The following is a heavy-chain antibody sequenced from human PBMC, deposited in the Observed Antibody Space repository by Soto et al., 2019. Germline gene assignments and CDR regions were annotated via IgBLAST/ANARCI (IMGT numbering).Heavy chain of an antibody. J-gene: IGHJ5*01. V-gene: IGHV5-10-1*01. CDR2: IDPSDSQT. CDR1: GYSFADYW. CDR3: ARGRYCLTGRCFPNWFDS. Sequence: GESLKISCKGSGYSFADYWITWVRQKPGKGLEWMGRIDPSDSQTYYSPSFRGHVTISATKSITTVFLQWSSLRASDTAVYFCARGRYCLTGRCFPNWFDSWGQGTLVTVSS. D-gene: IGHD2-15*01.